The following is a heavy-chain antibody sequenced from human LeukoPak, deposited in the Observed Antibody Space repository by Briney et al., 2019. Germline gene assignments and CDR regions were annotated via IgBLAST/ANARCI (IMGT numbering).Heavy chain of an antibody. V-gene: IGHV3-7*01. J-gene: IGHJ4*02. CDR2: IRQDEREK. CDR3: VLGGYDSPYLGFDY. D-gene: IGHD3-22*01. CDR1: GFGVSNYW. Sequence: GGSLRLSCAASGFGVSNYWMSWVRQAPGKGLEWVANIRQDEREKYYVDSVKGRFTISRDNAENSLYLQMNSLKVEDTAVYYCVLGGYDSPYLGFDYWGQGTLVTVSS.